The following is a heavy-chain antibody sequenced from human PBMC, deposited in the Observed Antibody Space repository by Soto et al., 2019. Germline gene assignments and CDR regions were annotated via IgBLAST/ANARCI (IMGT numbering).Heavy chain of an antibody. V-gene: IGHV4-34*01. CDR1: GGSFSGYY. J-gene: IGHJ3*02. D-gene: IGHD2-2*01. CDR2: INHSGST. Sequence: PSETLSLTCAVYGGSFSGYYWSWIRQPPGKGLEWIGEINHSGSTNYNPSLKSRVTISVDTSKNQFSLKPSSVTAADTAVYYCARGGVGCSSTSCYDAFDIWGQGTMVTVSS. CDR3: ARGGVGCSSTSCYDAFDI.